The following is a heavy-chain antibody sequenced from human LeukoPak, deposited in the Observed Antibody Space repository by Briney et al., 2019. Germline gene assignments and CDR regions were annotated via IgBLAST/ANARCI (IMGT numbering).Heavy chain of an antibody. CDR2: ISSSGSTI. D-gene: IGHD3-10*01. J-gene: IGHJ3*02. V-gene: IGHV3-48*03. CDR3: AREGRYYGSGSHRDGFDI. Sequence: GGSLRLSCAASGFTFSSYEMNWVRQAPGKGLEWVSYISSSGSTIYYADSVKGRFTISRDNAKNSLYLQMNSLRAEDTAVYYCAREGRYYGSGSHRDGFDIWGQGTMVTVSS. CDR1: GFTFSSYE.